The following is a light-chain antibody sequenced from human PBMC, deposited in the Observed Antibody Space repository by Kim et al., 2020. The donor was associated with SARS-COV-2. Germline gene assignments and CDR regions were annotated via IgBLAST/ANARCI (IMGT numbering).Light chain of an antibody. CDR3: YSAADNIGF. CDR2: GVT. J-gene: IGLJ2*01. V-gene: IGLV3-27*01. CDR1: VMAIKY. Sequence: SYELTQPSSVSVTPGQTARITCSGDVMAIKYARWFQQKPGQAPVLMIFGVTERPSGIPERFSGSTSGTTVTLTISGAQVEDEADYYCYSAADNIGFFGRETKLTVL.